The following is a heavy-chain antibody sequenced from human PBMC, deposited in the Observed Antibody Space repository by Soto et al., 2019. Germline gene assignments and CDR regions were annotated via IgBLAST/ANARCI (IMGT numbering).Heavy chain of an antibody. CDR1: VCTFSTYA. Sequence: VGSLRLSCASSVCTFSTYAMTCVRQSPGKGLDWVSAVSGSGGGTYYTDSVKGRFTISRDNSKNTLYLQMDSLRAEDTAIYYCVKVTPYDYVWGSYRSSYNDAFDIWGQGTMVIVSS. J-gene: IGHJ3*02. D-gene: IGHD3-16*02. CDR2: VSGSGGGT. CDR3: VKVTPYDYVWGSYRSSYNDAFDI. V-gene: IGHV3-23*01.